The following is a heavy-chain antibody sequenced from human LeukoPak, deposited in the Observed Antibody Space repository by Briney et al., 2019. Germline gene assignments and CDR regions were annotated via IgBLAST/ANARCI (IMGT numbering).Heavy chain of an antibody. D-gene: IGHD3-22*01. J-gene: IGHJ4*02. V-gene: IGHV3-33*06. CDR1: GFTFSSYG. Sequence: GGSLRLSCAASGFTFSSYGMHWVRQAPGKGLEWVAVIWYDGSNKYYADSVKGRFTISRDNSKNTLYLQMNSLRAEDTAVYYCAKDWVYYDSSGYSLDWGQGTLVTVSS. CDR2: IWYDGSNK. CDR3: AKDWVYYDSSGYSLD.